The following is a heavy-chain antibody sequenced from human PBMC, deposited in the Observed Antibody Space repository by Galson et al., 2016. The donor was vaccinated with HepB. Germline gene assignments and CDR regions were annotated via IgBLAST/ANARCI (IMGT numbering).Heavy chain of an antibody. J-gene: IGHJ4*02. D-gene: IGHD2-21*01. CDR1: GFTFRTYG. CDR2: IYYDGSYS. Sequence: SLRLSCAASGFTFRTYGMHWVRQAPGKGLEWVAVIYYDGSYSFYGPSVKGRFTISRDNSKNTLFLQLNSLRGEDTAVYYCARVNKDAGFDIWGQGTLVTVSS. CDR3: ARVNKDAGFDI. V-gene: IGHV3-33*01.